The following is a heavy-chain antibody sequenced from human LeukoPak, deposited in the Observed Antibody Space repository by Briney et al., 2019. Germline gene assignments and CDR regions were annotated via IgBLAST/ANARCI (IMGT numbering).Heavy chain of an antibody. CDR2: IYYSGSS. V-gene: IGHV4-31*03. Sequence: PSETLSLTCTVSGGSISSSSYYWGWIRQPPGKGLERIGYIYYSGSSYYNPSLRSRVTISVDTSKNHFSLKLSSVTAADTAVYYCARNRDGYNSFDYWGQGTLVTVSS. CDR1: GGSISSSSYY. CDR3: ARNRDGYNSFDY. J-gene: IGHJ4*02. D-gene: IGHD5-24*01.